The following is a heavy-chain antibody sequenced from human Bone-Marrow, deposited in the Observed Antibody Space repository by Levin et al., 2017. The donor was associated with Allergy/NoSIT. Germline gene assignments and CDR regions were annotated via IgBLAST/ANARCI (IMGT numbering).Heavy chain of an antibody. CDR3: AKKSYFGNYGDYVDAFDS. CDR1: GFTFSSYA. CDR2: ISGSGGST. D-gene: IGHD4-17*01. J-gene: IGHJ3*02. Sequence: GGSLRLSCAASGFTFSSYAMSWVRQAPGKGLEWVSAISGSGGSTYYADSVKGRFTISRDNSKNTLYLQMNSLRAEDTAVYYCAKKSYFGNYGDYVDAFDSWGQGTMVTVSS. V-gene: IGHV3-23*01.